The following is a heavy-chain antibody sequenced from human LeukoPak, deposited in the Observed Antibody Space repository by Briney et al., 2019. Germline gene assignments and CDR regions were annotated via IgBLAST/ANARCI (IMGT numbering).Heavy chain of an antibody. D-gene: IGHD3-3*01. CDR1: GFTFSSYG. CDR3: ANSPITIFGVATHY. J-gene: IGHJ4*02. Sequence: GGSLRLSCAASGFTFSSYGMHWVRQAPGKGLEWVAFIRYDGSNKYYADSVKGRFTISRDNSKNTLYLQMNSLRAEDTAVYYCANSPITIFGVATHYWGQGTLVTVSS. V-gene: IGHV3-30*02. CDR2: IRYDGSNK.